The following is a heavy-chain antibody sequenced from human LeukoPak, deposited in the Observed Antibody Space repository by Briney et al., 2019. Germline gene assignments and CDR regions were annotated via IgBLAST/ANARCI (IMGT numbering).Heavy chain of an antibody. V-gene: IGHV4-59*08. Sequence: SETLSLTCAVSGGSISSSNWWSWIRQPPGKGLEWIGYIYYSGSTNYNPSLKSRVTISVDTSKNQFSLKLSSVTAADTAVYYCARHGGYSYGYPAPYGMDVWGQGTTVTVSS. CDR2: IYYSGST. D-gene: IGHD5-18*01. CDR1: GGSISSSNW. J-gene: IGHJ6*02. CDR3: ARHGGYSYGYPAPYGMDV.